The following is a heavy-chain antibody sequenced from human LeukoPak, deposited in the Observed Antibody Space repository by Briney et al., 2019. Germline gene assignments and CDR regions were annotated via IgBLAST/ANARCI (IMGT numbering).Heavy chain of an antibody. CDR2: IIPILGIA. CDR1: RGTFSSYT. Sequence: SVKVSCKASRGTFSSYTISWVRQAPGQGLEWMGRIIPILGIANYAQKFQGRVTITADKSTTTAYMELSSLRSEDTAVYYCARFPPTNIAAAGTEGWFDPWGQGTLVTFSS. D-gene: IGHD6-13*01. J-gene: IGHJ5*02. V-gene: IGHV1-69*02. CDR3: ARFPPTNIAAAGTEGWFDP.